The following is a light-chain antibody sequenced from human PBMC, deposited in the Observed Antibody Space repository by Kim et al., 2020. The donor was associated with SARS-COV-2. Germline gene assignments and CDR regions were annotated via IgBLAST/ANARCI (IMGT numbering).Light chain of an antibody. J-gene: IGKJ1*01. CDR3: QQYNNWLSWS. V-gene: IGKV3-15*01. CDR1: QTVYTT. Sequence: VSPGESATLSCKASQTVYTTLAWYQQHPGQAPRLLIYGASTRAAGIPARFSGSGSGTDFTLTIGSLQSEDFAVYYCQQYNNWLSWSFGQGTKVEI. CDR2: GAS.